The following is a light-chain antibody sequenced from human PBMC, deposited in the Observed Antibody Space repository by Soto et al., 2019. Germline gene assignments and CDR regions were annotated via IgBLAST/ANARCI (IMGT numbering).Light chain of an antibody. CDR2: SNS. CDR1: SSNIGGNT. CDR3: STWDDSMNGPL. Sequence: QSVLTQPPSASGTPGQRVTISCSGGSSNIGGNTVNWYQQLPGAAPKLLIFSNSQRPSGVPDRFSGSKSGTSASLAIGGLQSEDEAEYYWSTWDDSMNGPLFGGGTKVTVL. V-gene: IGLV1-44*01. J-gene: IGLJ2*01.